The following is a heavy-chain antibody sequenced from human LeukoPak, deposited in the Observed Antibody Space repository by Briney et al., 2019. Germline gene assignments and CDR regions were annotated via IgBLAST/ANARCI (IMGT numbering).Heavy chain of an antibody. CDR3: ARDFFVDS. D-gene: IGHD2/OR15-2a*01. Sequence: GGSLRLSCAASGFTLTSFWMYWVRQAPGRGLVWVSRINFDGSTTDYADSVKGRFTISRDNAKNTLYLQMNSLRAEDTALYYCARDFFVDSWGQGTLVTVSS. CDR2: INFDGSTT. CDR1: GFTLTSFW. J-gene: IGHJ4*02. V-gene: IGHV3-74*01.